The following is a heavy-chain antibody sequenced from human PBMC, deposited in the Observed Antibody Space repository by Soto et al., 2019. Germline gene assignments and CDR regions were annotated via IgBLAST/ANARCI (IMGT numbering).Heavy chain of an antibody. Sequence: EVQLVESEGGLVQPGGSLRLSCVGSGFTFGSHWMTWVRQAPGKGLEWVANIKPDGSVKYHVDSVKGRFTISRDNAKNSLYLQMNSLRAEDTAVYYCVRAPAAGAYYYDYWGQGTPVTVSS. J-gene: IGHJ4*02. CDR3: VRAPAAGAYYYDY. CDR1: GFTFGSHW. CDR2: IKPDGSVK. D-gene: IGHD6-13*01. V-gene: IGHV3-7*05.